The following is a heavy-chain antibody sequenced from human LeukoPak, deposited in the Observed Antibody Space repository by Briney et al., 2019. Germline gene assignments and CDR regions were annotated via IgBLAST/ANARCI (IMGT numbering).Heavy chain of an antibody. Sequence: SETLALTYTVSIGSHSRFYWSWIRRPRGKGLEWIGYIYYSGSTNYYPSLKSRVTISVDTSKKQSSLKLSSVTAADTAVYYCARQNLGPSSWYRRTNWFDPWGQGTLVTVSS. J-gene: IGHJ5*02. D-gene: IGHD6-13*01. CDR1: IGSHSRFY. V-gene: IGHV4-59*08. CDR2: IYYSGST. CDR3: ARQNLGPSSWYRRTNWFDP.